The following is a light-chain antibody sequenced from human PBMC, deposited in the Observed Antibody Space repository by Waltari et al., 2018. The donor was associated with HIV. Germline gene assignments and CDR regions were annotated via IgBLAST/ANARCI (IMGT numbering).Light chain of an antibody. CDR3: QQYGSSPRT. J-gene: IGKJ1*01. CDR2: GDS. Sequence: EIVLTQSPGTLSLSPGDRATLSCTASQTVINNYLAWYQQKPGQAPRLLIYGDSNRATGIPDRFSGSGSGTDFTLTISSLEAEDFAVYYCQQYGSSPRTFGQGTKVEV. CDR1: QTVINNY. V-gene: IGKV3-20*01.